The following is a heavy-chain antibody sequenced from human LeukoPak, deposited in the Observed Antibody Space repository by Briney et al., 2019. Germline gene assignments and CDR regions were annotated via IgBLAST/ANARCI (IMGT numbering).Heavy chain of an antibody. V-gene: IGHV3-33*01. CDR3: ARVGSGSYFLDGFDI. CDR2: IWYDGSIK. D-gene: IGHD1-26*01. CDR1: GFTFSSYG. Sequence: PGRSLRLSCAASGFTFSSYGMHWVRQAPGKGLEWVAVIWYDGSIKYYADSVKGRFTISRDNPKNTLYLQMNSLRAEDTAVYYCARVGSGSYFLDGFDIRGQGTMVTVSS. J-gene: IGHJ3*02.